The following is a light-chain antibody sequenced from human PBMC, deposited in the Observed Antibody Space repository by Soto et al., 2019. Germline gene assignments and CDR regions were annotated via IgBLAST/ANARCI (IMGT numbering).Light chain of an antibody. CDR1: QSISSN. Sequence: EKVMTQSPATLSVSPGERVTLSCRASQSISSNLAWYQQKPGQAPRLLIYGASTRATGIPARFSGGGSGTEFTLTISSLQSDDFEVYYCQQYSNWPLTFGGGTKVDI. J-gene: IGKJ4*01. V-gene: IGKV3-15*01. CDR2: GAS. CDR3: QQYSNWPLT.